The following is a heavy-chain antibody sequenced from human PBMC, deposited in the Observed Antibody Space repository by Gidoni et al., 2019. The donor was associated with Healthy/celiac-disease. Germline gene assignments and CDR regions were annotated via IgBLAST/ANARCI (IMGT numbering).Heavy chain of an antibody. V-gene: IGHV3-30-3*01. J-gene: IGHJ4*02. CDR2: ISYDGSNK. CDR3: ARDDAAAVDY. CDR1: GFTFSSYA. Sequence: VQLVESGGGVVQPGRSRRLSCAASGFTFSSYAMHWVRQAPGKGLEWVAVISYDGSNKYYADSVKGRFTISRDNSKNTLYLQMNSLRAEDTAVYYCARDDAAAVDYWGQGTLVTVSS. D-gene: IGHD6-13*01.